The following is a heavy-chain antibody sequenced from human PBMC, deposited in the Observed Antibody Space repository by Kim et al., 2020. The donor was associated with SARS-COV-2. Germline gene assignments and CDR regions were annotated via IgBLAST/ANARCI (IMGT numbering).Heavy chain of an antibody. CDR2: IKSKTDGGTT. J-gene: IGHJ4*02. Sequence: GGSLRLSCAASGFTFSNAWMSWVRQAPGKGLEWVGRIKSKTDGGTTDYAAPVKGRFTISRDDSKNTLYLQMNSLKTEDTAVYYCTTDVFVRVIVPDYWGQGTLVTVSS. V-gene: IGHV3-15*01. CDR3: TTDVFVRVIVPDY. CDR1: GFTFSNAW. D-gene: IGHD3-22*01.